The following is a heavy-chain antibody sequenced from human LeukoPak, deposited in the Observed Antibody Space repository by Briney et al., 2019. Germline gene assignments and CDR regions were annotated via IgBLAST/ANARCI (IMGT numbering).Heavy chain of an antibody. J-gene: IGHJ3*02. CDR2: ISWNSGSI. D-gene: IGHD6-19*01. Sequence: GRSLRLSCAASGFTFDDYAMHWVRQAPGKGLEWVSGISWNSGSIGYADSVKGRFTISRDNAKNSLYLQMNSLRAEDTALYYCAKDMGIAVAGTAFDIWGQGTMVTVSS. CDR1: GFTFDDYA. CDR3: AKDMGIAVAGTAFDI. V-gene: IGHV3-9*01.